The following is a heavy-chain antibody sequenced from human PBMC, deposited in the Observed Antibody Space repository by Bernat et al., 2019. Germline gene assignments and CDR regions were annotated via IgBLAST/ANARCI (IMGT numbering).Heavy chain of an antibody. Sequence: EVQLVESGGGLVKPGGSLRLSCAASGFTFSNAWMNWVRQAPGKGLEWVGRIKSKTDGGTTDYAAPMKGRFTISRDDSKNTLYLQMNSLKTEDTAVYYCTTAPGVKGGTRGYDLDYWGQGTLVTVSS. J-gene: IGHJ4*02. CDR2: IKSKTDGGTT. D-gene: IGHD5-12*01. CDR1: GFTFSNAW. CDR3: TTAPGVKGGTRGYDLDY. V-gene: IGHV3-15*07.